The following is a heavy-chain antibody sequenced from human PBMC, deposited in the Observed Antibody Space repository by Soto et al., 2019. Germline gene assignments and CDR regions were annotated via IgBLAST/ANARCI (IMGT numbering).Heavy chain of an antibody. CDR1: GDSISSSNYY. V-gene: IGHV4-39*07. J-gene: IGHJ6*02. CDR2: IYYSGST. D-gene: IGHD3-22*01. Sequence: SETLSLTCIVSGDSISSSNYYWGWISQPPGKGLEWIGNIYYSGSTNYNPSLKSRVTISVDTSKNQFSLKLSSVTAADTAVYYCARDTPRSSDYYEGGMDVWGQGTTVTVSS. CDR3: ARDTPRSSDYYEGGMDV.